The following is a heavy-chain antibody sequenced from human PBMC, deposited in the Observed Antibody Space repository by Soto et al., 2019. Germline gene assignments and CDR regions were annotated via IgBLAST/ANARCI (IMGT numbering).Heavy chain of an antibody. J-gene: IGHJ3*02. Sequence: GGSLRLSCAASGFTFSSYAMSWVRQAPGKGLEWVSAISGSGGSTYYADAVKGRFTISRDNSKNTLYLHMNSLRAEDAAVYYCAEDLYYGGSSGSGDAFDIWGQGTMVTVSS. V-gene: IGHV3-23*01. D-gene: IGHD2-15*01. CDR3: AEDLYYGGSSGSGDAFDI. CDR1: GFTFSSYA. CDR2: ISGSGGST.